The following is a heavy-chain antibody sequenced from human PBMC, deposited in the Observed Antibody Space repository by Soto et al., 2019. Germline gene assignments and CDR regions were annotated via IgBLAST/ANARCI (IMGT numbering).Heavy chain of an antibody. CDR2: LIDSGGYT. V-gene: IGHV3-23*01. Sequence: TGGSLRLSCAASGFTFSSSTMNWVRQAPGKGLGWVSSLIDSGGYTYYADSVKGRFIISRDNSKNTLYLQMNSLRAEDTALYYCAKETYSYYGMDVWGQGTTVTVSS. CDR1: GFTFSSST. CDR3: AKETYSYYGMDV. J-gene: IGHJ6*02.